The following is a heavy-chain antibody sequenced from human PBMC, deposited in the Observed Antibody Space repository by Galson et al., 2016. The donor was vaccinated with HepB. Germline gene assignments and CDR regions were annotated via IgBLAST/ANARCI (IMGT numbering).Heavy chain of an antibody. Sequence: ETLSLTCAVSGASISSSNWWSWVRQPPGKGLEWIGEVYHSGLANYNPSLKSRVTMSVDKSKNQFSLNLSSVTAADTAVYYCASVHYYDGNGHYDRDCWGQGTLVTVSS. J-gene: IGHJ4*02. CDR3: ASVHYYDGNGHYDRDC. V-gene: IGHV4-4*02. D-gene: IGHD3-22*01. CDR2: VYHSGLA. CDR1: GASISSSNW.